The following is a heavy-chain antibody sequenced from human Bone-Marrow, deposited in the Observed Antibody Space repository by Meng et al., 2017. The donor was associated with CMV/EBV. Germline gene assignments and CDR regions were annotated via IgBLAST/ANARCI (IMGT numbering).Heavy chain of an antibody. CDR1: GFTFSSYA. J-gene: IGHJ6*02. CDR3: ARGGGSHPDYYYGMDV. D-gene: IGHD1-14*01. Sequence: GESLKISCAASGFTFSSYAMSWVRQAPGKGLVWVSRLNGDGGSTNYVHSVRGRFTISRDNAKNMLYLQMNSLRAEDTAVYYCARGGGSHPDYYYGMDVWGQGTTVTVSS. V-gene: IGHV3-74*01. CDR2: LNGDGGST.